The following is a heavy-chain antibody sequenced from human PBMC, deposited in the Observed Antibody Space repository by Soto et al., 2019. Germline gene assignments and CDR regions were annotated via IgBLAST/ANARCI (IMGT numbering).Heavy chain of an antibody. CDR2: ISYDGTNK. D-gene: IGHD7-27*01. V-gene: IGHV3-30-3*01. CDR3: ARDPKTSGGQHWAFNYFDS. CDR1: GFSFSISP. J-gene: IGHJ4*02. Sequence: QVQLVESGGGVVQPGRSLRLSCAASGFSFSISPMHWVRQAPGKGPEWVALISYDGTNKFYADSVKGRFTISRDNSKSTIYFQVDSLRPEDAAVYYCARDPKTSGGQHWAFNYFDSWGQGTLVTVSS.